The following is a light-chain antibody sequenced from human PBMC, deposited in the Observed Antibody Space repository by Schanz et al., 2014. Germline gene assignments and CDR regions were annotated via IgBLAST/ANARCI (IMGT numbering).Light chain of an antibody. CDR1: TSNIGSNY. CDR2: SNN. Sequence: QSVLTQPPSASATPGQRVTISCSGSTSNIGSNYVYWYQQLPGTAPKLLTYSNNERPSGVPDRFSGSKSATSASLAISGLQSADEAEYFCAAWDHSLNSRVFGGGTKLTVL. CDR3: AAWDHSLNSRV. J-gene: IGLJ3*02. V-gene: IGLV1-44*01.